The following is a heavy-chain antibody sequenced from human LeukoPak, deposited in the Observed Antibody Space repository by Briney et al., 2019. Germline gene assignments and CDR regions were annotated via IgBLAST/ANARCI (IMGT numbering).Heavy chain of an antibody. CDR3: ASLDTGGAFDI. Sequence: GGSLRLSCAASRFTFDDYGMSWVRQAPGKGLEWVSGINWNGGSTGYADSVKGRFTISRDNAKNSLYLQMNSLRAEDTALYYCASLDTGGAFDIWGQGTMVTVSS. CDR2: INWNGGST. CDR1: RFTFDDYG. J-gene: IGHJ3*02. D-gene: IGHD5-18*01. V-gene: IGHV3-20*04.